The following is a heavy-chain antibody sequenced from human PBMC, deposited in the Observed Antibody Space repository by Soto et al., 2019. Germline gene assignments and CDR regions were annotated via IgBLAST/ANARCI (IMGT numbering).Heavy chain of an antibody. D-gene: IGHD1-7*01. CDR3: ARTDWNYGTGVFDI. V-gene: IGHV3-33*01. CDR1: GFSFSTYG. Sequence: GGSLRLSCAASGFSFSTYGMYWVRQAPAGGLEWVALVWYDGSKEYYADSVKGRITISRDNSKNTLYLQMNSLRAEDTAVYFCARTDWNYGTGVFDIWGQGTMVTVSS. J-gene: IGHJ3*02. CDR2: VWYDGSKE.